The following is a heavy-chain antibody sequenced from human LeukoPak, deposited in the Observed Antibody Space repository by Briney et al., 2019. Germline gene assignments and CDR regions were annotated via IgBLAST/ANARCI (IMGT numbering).Heavy chain of an antibody. V-gene: IGHV1-18*01. J-gene: IGHJ4*02. D-gene: IGHD3-3*01. CDR2: ISASDGTT. Sequence: ASVKVSCKASGYSFSIYGITWARQAPGQGLEYLGWISASDGTTNYAQKVQDRVTMTTDTSTSTAYLELRSLRSEDTAVYYCASAITIFGVAEREGYFDYWGQGTLVTVSS. CDR1: GYSFSIYG. CDR3: ASAITIFGVAEREGYFDY.